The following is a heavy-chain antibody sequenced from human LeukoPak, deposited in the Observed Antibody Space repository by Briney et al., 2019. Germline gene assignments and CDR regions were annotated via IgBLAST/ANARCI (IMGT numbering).Heavy chain of an antibody. CDR1: GGSISSYY. J-gene: IGHJ4*02. D-gene: IGHD3-22*01. CDR3: ARARSTYYYDSSGYVLDY. CDR2: IYYSGFT. Sequence: SETLSLTCTVSGGSISSYYWNWIRQPPGKGLEWIGYIYYSGFTNYNPSLESRVTISVDTSKNQFSLKLSSVTAADTAVYYCARARSTYYYDSSGYVLDYWGQGTLVTVSS. V-gene: IGHV4-59*01.